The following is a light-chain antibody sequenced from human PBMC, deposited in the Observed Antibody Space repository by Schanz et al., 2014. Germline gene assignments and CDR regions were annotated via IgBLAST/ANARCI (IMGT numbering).Light chain of an antibody. CDR2: DVS. CDR1: SSDVGGYNY. CDR3: SSYTSSSTRV. Sequence: QSALTQPASVSGSPGQSITISCTGTSSDVGGYNYVSWYQQHPGKAPKLMIHDVSNRPSGVSNRFSGSKSGNTASLTISGLQAEDEADYYCSSYTSSSTRVFGGGTKLTV. V-gene: IGLV2-14*01. J-gene: IGLJ3*02.